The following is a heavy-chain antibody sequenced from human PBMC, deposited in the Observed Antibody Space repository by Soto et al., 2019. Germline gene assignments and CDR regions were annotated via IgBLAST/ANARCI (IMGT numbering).Heavy chain of an antibody. Sequence: PGGSLRLSCAASGFTFSSYAMHWVRQAPGKGLEWVAVISYDVSNKYYADSVKGRFTISRDNSKNTLYLQMNSLRAEDTAVYYCARGPSSGWYTHDYWGQGTLVTVSS. CDR1: GFTFSSYA. CDR3: ARGPSSGWYTHDY. V-gene: IGHV3-30-3*01. D-gene: IGHD6-19*01. J-gene: IGHJ4*02. CDR2: ISYDVSNK.